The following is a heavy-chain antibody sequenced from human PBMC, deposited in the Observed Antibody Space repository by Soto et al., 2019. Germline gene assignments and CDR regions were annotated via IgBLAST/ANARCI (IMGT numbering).Heavy chain of an antibody. J-gene: IGHJ6*02. D-gene: IGHD6-19*01. V-gene: IGHV3-30*18. CDR3: AKDRVPGAYGHYYGMDV. CDR2: ISFDGSET. CDR1: GFTFNNSG. Sequence: GGSLRLSCAVSGFTFNNSGMHWIRQAPGKGLEWVAVISFDGSETYYADSMKGRFTISRDNSKNMLQLQMNSLRAEDMAIYYCAKDRVPGAYGHYYGMDVWGQGTTVTVSS.